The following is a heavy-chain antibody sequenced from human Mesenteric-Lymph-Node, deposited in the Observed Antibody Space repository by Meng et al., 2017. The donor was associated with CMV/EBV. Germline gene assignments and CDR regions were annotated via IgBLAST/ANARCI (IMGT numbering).Heavy chain of an antibody. D-gene: IGHD6-19*01. V-gene: IGHV4-34*01. J-gene: IGHJ4*02. CDR2: INDSGST. CDR1: GGSFSDHY. Sequence: VYGGSFSDHYWTWNRQPPGRGLEWIGEINDSGSTNYNPSLKSRVTISVDTSKNQFSLKVNSVTAADTAIYYCARRSRYNSGWYVDYWGRGTLVTVSS. CDR3: ARRSRYNSGWYVDY.